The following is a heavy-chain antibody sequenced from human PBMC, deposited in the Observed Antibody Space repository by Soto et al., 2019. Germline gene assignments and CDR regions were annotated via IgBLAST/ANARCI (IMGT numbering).Heavy chain of an antibody. J-gene: IGHJ5*02. Sequence: PSQTLSLTCGISGDTVSTTGAAWNWIRQSPSRGLEWLGRTYNTDQWNCDYSVSMRGRISIVPDASKNQVSLQLESVTPDDTAIYYCVRQTCSGTSCYSRFGPWGQGSLVTVSS. CDR2: TYNTDQWNC. V-gene: IGHV6-1*01. CDR3: VRQTCSGTSCYSRFGP. D-gene: IGHD2-2*01. CDR1: GDTVSTTGAA.